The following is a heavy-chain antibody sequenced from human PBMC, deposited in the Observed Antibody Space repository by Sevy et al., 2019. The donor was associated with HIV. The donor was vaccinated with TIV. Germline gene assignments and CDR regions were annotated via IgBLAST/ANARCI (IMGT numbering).Heavy chain of an antibody. D-gene: IGHD1-26*01. CDR3: ARGVRSGSYYFFDY. V-gene: IGHV3-53*01. J-gene: IGHJ4*02. CDR1: GFTVSSNY. Sequence: GGYLRLSCAASGFTVSSNYMSWVRQAPGKGLEWFSVIYSGGSTYYADSVKGRFTISRDNSKNTLYLQMNSLRAEDTAVYYCARGVRSGSYYFFDYWGQGTLVTVSS. CDR2: IYSGGST.